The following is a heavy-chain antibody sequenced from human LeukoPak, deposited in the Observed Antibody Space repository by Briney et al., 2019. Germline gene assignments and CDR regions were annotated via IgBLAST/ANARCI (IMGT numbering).Heavy chain of an antibody. CDR1: GFTFSSYA. CDR3: ARDLSPGLFDP. V-gene: IGHV3-64*01. Sequence: GGSLRLSCAASGFTFSSYAMHWVRQAPGKGLEYVSAISSNGGSTYYANSVKGRFTISRDNSKNTLYLQMNSLRAEDTAVYYCARDLSPGLFDPWGQGTLVTVSS. D-gene: IGHD6-25*01. CDR2: ISSNGGST. J-gene: IGHJ5*02.